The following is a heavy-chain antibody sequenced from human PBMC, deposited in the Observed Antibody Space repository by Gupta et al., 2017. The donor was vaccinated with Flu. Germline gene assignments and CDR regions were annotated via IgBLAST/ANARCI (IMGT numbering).Heavy chain of an antibody. Sequence: EVKKPGASVKVSCKAFGYTFSGYAVHWVRQAPGQRLEWMGWITPFNANTKHSQKFQGRVTIAADTSASTAYVELSSLRSEDTAVYYCERGISFGWENLRSDGGGKGTIITVSS. CDR2: ITPFNANT. J-gene: IGHJ4*02. V-gene: IGHV1-3*01. CDR3: ERGISFGWENLRSDG. CDR1: GYTFSGYA. D-gene: IGHD3-16*01.